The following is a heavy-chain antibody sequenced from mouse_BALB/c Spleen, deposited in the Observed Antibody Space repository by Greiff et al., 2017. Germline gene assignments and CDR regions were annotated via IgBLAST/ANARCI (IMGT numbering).Heavy chain of an antibody. CDR1: GFTFSSYG. CDR2: ISSGGSYT. J-gene: IGHJ2*01. V-gene: IGHV5-6*02. Sequence: DVMLVESGGDLVKPGGSLKLSCAASGFTFSSYGMSWVRQTPDKRLEWVATISSGGSYTYYPDSVKGRFTISRDNARNILYLQMSSLRSEDTAMYYCARRGSPGYWGQGTTLTVSS. D-gene: IGHD1-1*01. CDR3: ARRGSPGY.